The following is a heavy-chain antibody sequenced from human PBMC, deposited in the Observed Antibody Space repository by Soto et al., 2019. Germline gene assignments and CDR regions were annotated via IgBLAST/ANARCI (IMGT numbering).Heavy chain of an antibody. D-gene: IGHD4-17*01. CDR1: GYTFAAYY. J-gene: IGHJ4*01. CDR2: INPTSGGT. V-gene: IGHV1-2*02. Sequence: ASVKVSCKTSGYTFAAYYIHWIRQAPGQGLEWMGWINPTSGGTVYAQNFQDRVTMTRDTSISTAYMELRRLNSDDTAVYYCARDPDYGDYWGYFFDSWGDGTPVTSPQ. CDR3: ARDPDYGDYWGYFFDS.